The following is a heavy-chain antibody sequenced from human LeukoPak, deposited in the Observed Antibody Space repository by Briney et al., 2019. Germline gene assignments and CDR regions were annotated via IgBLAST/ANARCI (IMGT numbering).Heavy chain of an antibody. Sequence: GGSLRLSCAASGFTFSSYGMHWVRQAPGKGLEWVAFIRYDGSNKYYADSVKGRFTISRDNSKNTLYLQMNSLRAEDTAVYYCAKDGHIAATTNWFDPWGQGTLVTVSS. D-gene: IGHD6-13*01. CDR2: IRYDGSNK. V-gene: IGHV3-30*02. CDR1: GFTFSSYG. J-gene: IGHJ5*02. CDR3: AKDGHIAATTNWFDP.